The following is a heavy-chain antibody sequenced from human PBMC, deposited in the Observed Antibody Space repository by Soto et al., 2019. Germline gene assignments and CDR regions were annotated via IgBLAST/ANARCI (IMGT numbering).Heavy chain of an antibody. Sequence: EVQLVESGGGLVKPGGSLRLSCAASGFTFSNAWMNWIRQAPGKGLEWVGRIKSKTDGGTTDYAAPVKGRFTISRDDSKNTLYLQMNSLKTEDTAVYYCTTFGVVISGGMDVWGQGTTVTVSS. J-gene: IGHJ6*02. CDR1: GFTFSNAW. CDR3: TTFGVVISGGMDV. V-gene: IGHV3-15*07. CDR2: IKSKTDGGTT. D-gene: IGHD3-3*01.